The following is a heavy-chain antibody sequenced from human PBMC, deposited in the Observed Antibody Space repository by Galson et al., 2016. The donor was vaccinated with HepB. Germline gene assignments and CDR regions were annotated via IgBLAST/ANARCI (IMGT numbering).Heavy chain of an antibody. V-gene: IGHV5-51*01. Sequence: QSGAEVKKPGESLTISCKASGYNFNSYWIVWVRQMPGKGLEWMGAVSGDSYGTYSPSFQGQVTVSADKSITTAYLHWSSLKASDTATYYCARRDGFGAARSHQDWFDPWGQGTLVTVSS. CDR3: ARRDGFGAARSHQDWFDP. CDR1: GYNFNSYW. CDR2: VSGDSYG. J-gene: IGHJ5*02. D-gene: IGHD5-24*01.